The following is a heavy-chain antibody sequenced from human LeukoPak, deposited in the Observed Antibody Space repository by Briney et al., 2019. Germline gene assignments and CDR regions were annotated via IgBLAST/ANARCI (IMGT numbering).Heavy chain of an antibody. V-gene: IGHV4-39*07. Sequence: SETLSLTCTVSGGSISSSSYYWGWIRQPPGKGLEWIGSIYYSGSTYYNPSLKSRVTISVDMSKNQFSLKLSSVTAADTAVYYCASGTTVTDYGEYWGQGTLVTVSS. CDR3: ASGTTVTDYGEY. CDR1: GGSISSSSYY. J-gene: IGHJ4*02. CDR2: IYYSGST. D-gene: IGHD4-17*01.